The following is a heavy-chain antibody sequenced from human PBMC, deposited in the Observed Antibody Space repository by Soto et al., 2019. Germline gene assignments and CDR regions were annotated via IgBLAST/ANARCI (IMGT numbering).Heavy chain of an antibody. D-gene: IGHD6-19*01. Sequence: GGSLRLSCAASGFTVSSNYMSWVRQAPGKGLEWVSVIYSGGSTYYADSVKGRFTISRHNSKNTLYLQMNSLRAEDTAVYYCARDKSAVAGDGNYGMDVWGQGTTVTVSS. CDR1: GFTVSSNY. CDR2: IYSGGST. J-gene: IGHJ6*02. V-gene: IGHV3-53*04. CDR3: ARDKSAVAGDGNYGMDV.